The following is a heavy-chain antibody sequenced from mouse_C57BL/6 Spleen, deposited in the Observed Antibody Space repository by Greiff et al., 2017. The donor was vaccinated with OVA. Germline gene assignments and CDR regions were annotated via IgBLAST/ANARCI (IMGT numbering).Heavy chain of an antibody. CDR3: ARLGYYGSSYGYFDV. V-gene: IGHV1-39*01. D-gene: IGHD1-1*01. CDR2: INPNYGTT. CDR1: GYSFTDYN. Sequence: EVHLVESGPELVKPGASVKISCKASGYSFTDYNMNWVKQSNGKSLEWIGVINPNYGTTSYNQKFKGKATLTVDQSSSTAYMQLNSLTSEDSAVYYCARLGYYGSSYGYFDVWGTGTTVTVSS. J-gene: IGHJ1*03.